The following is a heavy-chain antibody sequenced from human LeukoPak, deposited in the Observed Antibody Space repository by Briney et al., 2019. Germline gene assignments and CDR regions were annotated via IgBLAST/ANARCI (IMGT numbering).Heavy chain of an antibody. CDR3: TRAAPYGTSWYGKDDN. Sequence: GGSLRLSCAASGFTLSSYPMNWVRQAPGKGLEWVSTSVRGSTYYADTVQGRFTTSRDNSKNTLYLQMNSLRAEDTAVYFCTRAAPYGTSWYGKDDNWGQGTLVAVSS. V-gene: IGHV3-23*01. D-gene: IGHD6-13*01. CDR1: GFTLSSYP. J-gene: IGHJ4*02. CDR2: SVRGST.